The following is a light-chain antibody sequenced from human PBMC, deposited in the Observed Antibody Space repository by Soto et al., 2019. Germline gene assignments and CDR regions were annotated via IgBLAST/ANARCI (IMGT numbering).Light chain of an antibody. V-gene: IGLV1-51*01. CDR1: NSNIGNNY. J-gene: IGLJ3*02. Sequence: QSVLTQPPSVSAAPGQKVTISCSGSNSNIGNNYVSWYQHLPGTAPKLLIYDNNKRPSGIPDRFSGSKFGTSATLGITGLQTGDEADYYCETWDTSMSAVMFGGGTKVTVL. CDR2: DNN. CDR3: ETWDTSMSAVM.